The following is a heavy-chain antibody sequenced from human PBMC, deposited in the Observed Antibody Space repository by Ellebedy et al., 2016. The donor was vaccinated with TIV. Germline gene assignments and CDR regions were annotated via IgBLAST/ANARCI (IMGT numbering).Heavy chain of an antibody. V-gene: IGHV3-74*01. CDR2: INSDGSRT. J-gene: IGHJ4*02. Sequence: GESLKISCTASGFTFSRHWMHWVRQAPGKGLVCVSRINSDGSRTDYANSVKGRFTISRDNAKNTLYLQMNSLRAEDTAVYYCASPAVTISNDYWGQGTLVTVSS. D-gene: IGHD4-17*01. CDR3: ASPAVTISNDY. CDR1: GFTFSRHW.